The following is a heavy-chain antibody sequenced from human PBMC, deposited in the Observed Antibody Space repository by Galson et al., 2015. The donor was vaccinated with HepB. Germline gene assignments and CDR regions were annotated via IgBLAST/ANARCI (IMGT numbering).Heavy chain of an antibody. CDR2: IYWDDDK. Sequence: PALVKPTQTLTLTCTFSGFSLTTRGVGVAWIRQPPGKALEWLALIYWDDDKRYSPFLKSRITITKDTSKNQVVLTMTNLDPVDAATYYCAHRLQDDTGYYLGNFDYWGQGTLVTVSS. J-gene: IGHJ4*02. CDR1: GFSLTTRGVG. V-gene: IGHV2-5*02. D-gene: IGHD3-9*01. CDR3: AHRLQDDTGYYLGNFDY.